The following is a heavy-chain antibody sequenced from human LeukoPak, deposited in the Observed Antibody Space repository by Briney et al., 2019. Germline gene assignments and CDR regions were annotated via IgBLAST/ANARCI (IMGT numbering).Heavy chain of an antibody. CDR3: ARDYLVGGTDAFGI. CDR2: IGGSGSTI. CDR1: GFTFSSYE. Sequence: PGGSLRLSCAASGFTFSSYEMNWVRQAPGKGLEWASYIGGSGSTIYYADSVKGRFTISRDNAKNSLYLQMNRLRGEDTAVYYCARDYLVGGTDAFGIWGQGTMVTVSS. J-gene: IGHJ3*02. V-gene: IGHV3-48*03. D-gene: IGHD1-1*01.